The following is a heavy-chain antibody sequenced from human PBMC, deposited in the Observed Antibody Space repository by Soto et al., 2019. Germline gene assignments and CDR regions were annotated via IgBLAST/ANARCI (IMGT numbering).Heavy chain of an antibody. CDR3: TTPGSGYLRYGMDV. CDR1: GFTFSNAW. J-gene: IGHJ6*02. CDR2: IKSKTDGGTT. D-gene: IGHD3-3*01. Sequence: GGSLRLSCAASGFTFSNAWVSWVRQAPGKGLEWVGRIKSKTDGGTTDYAAPAKGRFTISRDDSKNTLYLQMNSLKTEDTAVYYCTTPGSGYLRYGMDVWGQGTTVTVSS. V-gene: IGHV3-15*01.